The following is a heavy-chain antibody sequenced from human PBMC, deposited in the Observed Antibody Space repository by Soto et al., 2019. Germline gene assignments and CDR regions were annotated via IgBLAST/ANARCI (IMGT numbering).Heavy chain of an antibody. CDR3: ARMSXESDIVVVVAATTDY. J-gene: IGHJ4*02. CDR2: ISSSSSTI. D-gene: IGHD2-15*01. CDR1: GFTFSSYS. V-gene: IGHV3-48*01. Sequence: GGSLRLSCAASGFTFSSYSMNWVRQAPGKGLEWVSFISSSSSTIYYADSVKGRFTISRDNAKNTLYLQMNSLRAEDTAVYYCARMSXESDIVVVVAATTDYWGQGTLVTVSS.